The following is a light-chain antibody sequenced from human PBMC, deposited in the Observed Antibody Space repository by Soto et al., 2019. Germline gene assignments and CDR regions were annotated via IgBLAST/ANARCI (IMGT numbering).Light chain of an antibody. Sequence: DIQMTQSPSSVSASVGDRVSITCRASQGISSWLAWYQLKPGKAPKLLIYGASRLQSGVPSRFSGSGSGTEFTLTISSLQPEDFATYYCQQDNSLPPSSFGGGTKVEIK. J-gene: IGKJ4*01. CDR3: QQDNSLPPSS. V-gene: IGKV1D-12*01. CDR2: GAS. CDR1: QGISSW.